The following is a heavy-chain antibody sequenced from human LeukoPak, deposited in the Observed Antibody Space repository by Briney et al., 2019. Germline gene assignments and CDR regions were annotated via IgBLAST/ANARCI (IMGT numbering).Heavy chain of an antibody. CDR1: GFTFSSYA. CDR3: AKDLGRPPSHDSNYADY. J-gene: IGHJ4*02. Sequence: GGSLRLSCAASGFTFSSYAMSWVRQAPGKGLEWVSAISGSGGSTYYADSVKGRFTISRDNSKNTLYLQMNSLRAEDTAVYYCAKDLGRPPSHDSNYADYWGQGTLVTVSS. CDR2: ISGSGGST. V-gene: IGHV3-23*01. D-gene: IGHD4-11*01.